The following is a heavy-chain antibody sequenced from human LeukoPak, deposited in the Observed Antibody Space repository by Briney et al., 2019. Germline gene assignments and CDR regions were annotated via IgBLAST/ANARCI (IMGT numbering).Heavy chain of an antibody. CDR2: ISGYNAYT. Sequence: ASVKVSCKASGYTFSKYGISWVRQAPGQGLEWMGWISGYNAYTHYAQKLQGRVTMTTDTSTSTAYMELRSLRSDDTAVYYCAXXRRLDYQLPADNWGQGTLVTVSS. V-gene: IGHV1-18*01. CDR3: AXXRRLDYQLPADN. CDR1: GYTFSKYG. D-gene: IGHD2-2*01. J-gene: IGHJ4*02.